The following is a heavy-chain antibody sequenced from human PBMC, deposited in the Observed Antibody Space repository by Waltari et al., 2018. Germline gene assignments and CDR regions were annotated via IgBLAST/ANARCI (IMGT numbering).Heavy chain of an antibody. J-gene: IGHJ4*02. CDR1: GFTFSRYW. V-gene: IGHV3-7*01. CDR3: ARANWGSGDY. CDR2: IKEDGTDK. D-gene: IGHD7-27*01. Sequence: EVHLVEYGGGLVQPGGSLRLSCVDSGFTFSRYWMSWVRQAPGKGLEWVANIKEDGTDKYYVDSVKGRFIISRDNAKNSLYLQMNTLRVEDTAIYYCARANWGSGDYWGRGTLVTVSS.